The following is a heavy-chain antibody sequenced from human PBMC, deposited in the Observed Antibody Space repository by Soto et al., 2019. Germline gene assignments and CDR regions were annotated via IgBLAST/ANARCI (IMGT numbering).Heavy chain of an antibody. Sequence: EVQLLESGGGLVQPGGSLRLSCAASGFTFSSYAMSWVRQAPGKGLEWVSAISGSGGSTYYADSVKGRFTISRANSKNTLYLQMNSLRAEDTAVYYCAKAPSSIAARLVQLFFDYWGQGTLVTVSS. V-gene: IGHV3-23*01. J-gene: IGHJ4*02. CDR3: AKAPSSIAARLVQLFFDY. CDR1: GFTFSSYA. D-gene: IGHD6-6*01. CDR2: ISGSGGST.